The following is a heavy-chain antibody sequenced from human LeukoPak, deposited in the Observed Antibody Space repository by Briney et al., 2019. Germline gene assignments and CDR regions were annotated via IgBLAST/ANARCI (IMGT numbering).Heavy chain of an antibody. V-gene: IGHV3-30*18. Sequence: GGSLRLSCAASGFTFSSYGMHRVRQAPGKGLEWVAVISYDGSNKYYADSVKGRFTISRDNSKNTLYLQMNSLRAEDTAVYYCAKDFRSSVFDYWGQGTLVTVSS. CDR3: AKDFRSSVFDY. CDR2: ISYDGSNK. J-gene: IGHJ4*02. CDR1: GFTFSSYG. D-gene: IGHD6-13*01.